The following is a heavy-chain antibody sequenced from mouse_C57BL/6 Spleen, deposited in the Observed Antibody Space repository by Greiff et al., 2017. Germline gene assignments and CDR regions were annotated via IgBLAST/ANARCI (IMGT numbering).Heavy chain of an antibody. CDR1: GYTFTDYY. CDR3: ARSSDGYYGYFDY. J-gene: IGHJ2*01. Sequence: EVMLQQSGPELVKPGASVKISCKASGYTFTDYYMNWVKQSNGKSLEWIGDINPNNGGTSYNQKFKGKATLTVDKSSSTAYMELRSLTSEDSAVYYCARSSDGYYGYFDYWGQGTTLTVSS. CDR2: INPNNGGT. V-gene: IGHV1-26*01. D-gene: IGHD2-3*01.